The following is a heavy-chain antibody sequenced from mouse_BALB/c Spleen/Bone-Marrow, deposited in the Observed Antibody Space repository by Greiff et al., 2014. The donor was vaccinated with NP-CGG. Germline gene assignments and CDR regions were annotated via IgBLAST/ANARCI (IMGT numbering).Heavy chain of an antibody. D-gene: IGHD1-1*01. V-gene: IGHV14-3*02. CDR2: IDPANGNT. Sequence: VQLKESGAELVKPGASVKLSCTASGFNIKDTYMHWVRQRPEQGLEWIGRIDPANGNTKYDPKFQGKATITADTSSNTAYLQLSSLTSEDTAVYYCARYYYGSSYFNYRGQATTPTVSS. CDR3: ARYYYGSSYFNY. CDR1: GFNIKDTY. J-gene: IGHJ2*01.